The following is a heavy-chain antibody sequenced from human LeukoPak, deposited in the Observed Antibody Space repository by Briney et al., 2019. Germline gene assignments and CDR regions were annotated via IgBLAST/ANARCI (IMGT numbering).Heavy chain of an antibody. Sequence: GASVKVSCKASGYTFKDYYMNWVRQAPGQGLEWMGWINPNSGATKFAQKFQGRITLTRDTSINIASMELTRLRSDDTAIYYCAREGPLTTEMGDYYTLDVWGQGTTVIVSS. V-gene: IGHV1-2*02. CDR2: INPNSGAT. CDR3: AREGPLTTEMGDYYTLDV. CDR1: GYTFKDYY. J-gene: IGHJ6*02. D-gene: IGHD4-11*01.